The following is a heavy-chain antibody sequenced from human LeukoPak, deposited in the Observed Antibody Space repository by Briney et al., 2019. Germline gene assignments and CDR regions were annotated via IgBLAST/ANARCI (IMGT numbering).Heavy chain of an antibody. D-gene: IGHD2-8*01. CDR3: AKAPHCPNDVCRYFDY. CDR1: GFTFTTYP. V-gene: IGHV3-23*01. J-gene: IGHJ4*02. CDR2: ISASGGGT. Sequence: GGSLRLSCAASGFTFTTYPMSWVRQAPGKGLEWVSSISASGGGTYYADSVKGRFTISRDNSRSTVFLQMSSLRAEDTAVYYCAKAPHCPNDVCRYFDYWGQGILVTVSS.